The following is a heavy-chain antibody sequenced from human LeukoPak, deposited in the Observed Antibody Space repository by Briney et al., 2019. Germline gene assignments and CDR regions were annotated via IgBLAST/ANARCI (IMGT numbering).Heavy chain of an antibody. CDR1: RFSFGDYA. Sequence: HSGGSLRLSCTAPRFSFGDYAMSWFRQAPGKGLEWVGFIRSKAYGGTTEYAASVKGRFTISIDDSKSIAYLQMNSLRAEDTAVYYCARVYVGATSFDYWGQGTLVTVSS. CDR2: IRSKAYGGTT. D-gene: IGHD1-26*01. CDR3: ARVYVGATSFDY. J-gene: IGHJ4*02. V-gene: IGHV3-49*03.